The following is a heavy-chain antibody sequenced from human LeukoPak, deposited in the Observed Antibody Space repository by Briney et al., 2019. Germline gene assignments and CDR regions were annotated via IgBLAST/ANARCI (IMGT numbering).Heavy chain of an antibody. V-gene: IGHV4-34*01. J-gene: IGHJ2*01. CDR3: ARPIAVAGTRHLRFDL. D-gene: IGHD6-19*01. CDR1: GGSFSGYY. CDR2: INHSGST. Sequence: SETLSLTCAVYGGSFSGYYWSWIRQPPGKGLEWIGEINHSGSTNYNPSLKSRVTISVDTSKNQFSLKLSSVTAADTAVYYCARPIAVAGTRHLRFDLWGRGTLVTVSS.